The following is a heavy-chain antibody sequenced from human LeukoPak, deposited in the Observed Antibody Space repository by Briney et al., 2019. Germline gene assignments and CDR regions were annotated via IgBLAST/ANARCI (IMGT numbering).Heavy chain of an antibody. CDR1: RITVSSNY. V-gene: IGHV3-66*01. CDR2: IYSGGST. CDR3: ARENTMIRGVPRGFDI. D-gene: IGHD3-10*01. Sequence: PGGSLRLSCAASRITVSSNYMNWVRQAPGKGLEWVSVIYSGGSTDYADSVKGRFTISRDNSKNTLYLQMNSLRAEDTAVYYCARENTMIRGVPRGFDIWGQGTIVTVSS. J-gene: IGHJ3*02.